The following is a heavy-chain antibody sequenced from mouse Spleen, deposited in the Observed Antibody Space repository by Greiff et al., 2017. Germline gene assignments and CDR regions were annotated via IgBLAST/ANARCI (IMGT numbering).Heavy chain of an antibody. CDR3: GRDYDYGLDYFDY. CDR2: ISDGGSYT. Sequence: DVLLVESGGGLVKPGGSLKLSCAASGFTFSSYAMSWVRQTPEKRLEWVATISDGGSYTYYPDNVKGRFTISRDNAKNNLYLQMSHLKSEDTAMYYWGRDYDYGLDYFDYWGQGTTLTVSS. J-gene: IGHJ2*01. V-gene: IGHV5-4*01. D-gene: IGHD2-4*01. CDR1: GFTFSSYA.